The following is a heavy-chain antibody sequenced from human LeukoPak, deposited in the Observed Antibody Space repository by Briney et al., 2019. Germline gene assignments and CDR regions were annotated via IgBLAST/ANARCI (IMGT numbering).Heavy chain of an antibody. Sequence: GASVKVSCKASGYTFTSYGISWVRQAPGQGLEWMGWISAYNGNTNYAQKLQGRVTMTTDTSTSTAYMELRSLRSDDSAVYYCARGGERILEYYYYMDVWGKGTTVTVSS. J-gene: IGHJ6*03. CDR1: GYTFTSYG. CDR2: ISAYNGNT. CDR3: ARGGERILEYYYYMDV. D-gene: IGHD3-16*01. V-gene: IGHV1-18*01.